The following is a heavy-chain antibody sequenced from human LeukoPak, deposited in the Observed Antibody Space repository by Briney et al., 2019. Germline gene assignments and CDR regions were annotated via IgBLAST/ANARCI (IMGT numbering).Heavy chain of an antibody. CDR1: GGSISSYY. CDR2: IYYSGST. CDR3: ASTSQADWSYVGY. Sequence: SETLSLTCTVSGGSISSYYWSWIRQPPGKGLEWIGYIYYSGSTNYNPSLKSRVTISVDTSKNQFSLKLSSVTAADTAVYYCASTSQADWSYVGYWGQGTLVTVSS. V-gene: IGHV4-59*08. J-gene: IGHJ4*02. D-gene: IGHD1-7*01.